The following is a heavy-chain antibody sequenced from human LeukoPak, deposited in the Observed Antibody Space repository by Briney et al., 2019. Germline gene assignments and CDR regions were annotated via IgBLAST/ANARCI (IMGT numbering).Heavy chain of an antibody. D-gene: IGHD3-10*01. J-gene: IGHJ4*02. V-gene: IGHV4-34*01. CDR1: GGSFSGYY. Sequence: SSETQSLTCAVYGGSFSGYYWSWIRQPPGKGLEWIGEINHSGSTSYNPSLKSRVTISVDTSKNQFSLKLSSVTAADTALYYCASYGSGSYSGFDYWGQGTLVTVSS. CDR2: INHSGST. CDR3: ASYGSGSYSGFDY.